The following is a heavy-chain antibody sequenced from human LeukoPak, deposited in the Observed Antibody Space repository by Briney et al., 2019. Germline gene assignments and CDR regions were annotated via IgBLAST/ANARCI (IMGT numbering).Heavy chain of an antibody. CDR2: IYYSGST. J-gene: IGHJ6*02. CDR1: GGSISSSSYY. D-gene: IGHD5-12*01. V-gene: IGHV4-39*07. CDR3: ARISGYDYYYYYGMDV. Sequence: SETLSLTCTVSGGSISSSSYYWGWIRQPPGKGLEWIGSIYYSGSTNYNPSLKSRVTMSVDTSKNQFSLKLSSVTAADTAVYYCARISGYDYYYYYGMDVWGQGTTVTVSS.